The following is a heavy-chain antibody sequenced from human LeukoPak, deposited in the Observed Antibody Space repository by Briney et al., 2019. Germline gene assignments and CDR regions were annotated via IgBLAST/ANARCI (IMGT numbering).Heavy chain of an antibody. D-gene: IGHD1-26*01. CDR2: IYYSGST. V-gene: IGHV4-59*11. J-gene: IGHJ5*02. Sequence: SETLSLTCTVSGGSISSHYWSWIRQPPGKGLEWIGYIYYSGSTNYNPSHKSRVTISVDTSKNQFSLKLSSVTAADTAVYYCASWPYSGSYWWFDPWGQGTLVTVSS. CDR3: ASWPYSGSYWWFDP. CDR1: GGSISSHY.